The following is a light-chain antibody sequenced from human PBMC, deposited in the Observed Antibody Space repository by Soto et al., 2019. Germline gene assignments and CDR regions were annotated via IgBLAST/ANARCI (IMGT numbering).Light chain of an antibody. J-gene: IGLJ1*01. Sequence: QSALAQPASVSGSRGQSITISCTGTSSDVGRYNYVSWFQQHPGKVPKLIIYDVSNWPSGVSDRFSGSKSGNTASLTISGLQPEDEADYYCSSFTSSSTLVFGTGTKVTVL. CDR2: DVS. V-gene: IGLV2-14*03. CDR3: SSFTSSSTLV. CDR1: SSDVGRYNY.